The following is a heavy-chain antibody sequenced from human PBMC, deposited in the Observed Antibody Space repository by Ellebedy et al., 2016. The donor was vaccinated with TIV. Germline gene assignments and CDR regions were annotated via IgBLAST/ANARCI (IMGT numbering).Heavy chain of an antibody. V-gene: IGHV4-59*08. D-gene: IGHD4-17*01. Sequence: MPSETLSLTCTVSGGSISSYYWSWIRQPPGKGLEWIGYIYYNGNTNYNPSLKSRVTMSVDTSRNQFSLKLSSVTAADTAVYYCARLSGYDDYDLSCWGQGTLVTVSS. CDR3: ARLSGYDDYDLSC. CDR1: GGSISSYY. CDR2: IYYNGNT. J-gene: IGHJ4*02.